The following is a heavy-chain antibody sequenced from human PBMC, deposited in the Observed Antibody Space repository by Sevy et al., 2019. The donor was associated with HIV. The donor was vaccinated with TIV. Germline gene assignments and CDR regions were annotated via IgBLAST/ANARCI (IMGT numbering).Heavy chain of an antibody. J-gene: IGHJ4*02. CDR3: AFNSSTWEKPFDY. CDR1: GFTFSSYS. D-gene: IGHD6-13*01. V-gene: IGHV3-21*01. CDR2: ISSSSSYI. Sequence: GGSLRLSCAASGFTFSSYSMKWVRQAPGKGLEWVSSISSSSSYIYYADSVKGRFTISRDNAKNSLYLQMNSLRAEDTAVYYCAFNSSTWEKPFDYWGQGTLVTVSS.